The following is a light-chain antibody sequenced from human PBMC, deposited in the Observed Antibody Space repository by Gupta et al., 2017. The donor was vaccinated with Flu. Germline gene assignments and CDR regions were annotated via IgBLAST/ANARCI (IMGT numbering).Light chain of an antibody. J-gene: IGKJ3*01. Sequence: EIGLTQSLATLSLSPGLRATLSCRASQSVTRHLAWSQQQPGQATMLLIYDSSSRATVIPAMFSSRGSGAFSMLIISSVEPEVVAFYYWQQRKYPPTFGHGTKVDIK. CDR2: DSS. CDR3: QQRKYPPT. CDR1: QSVTRH. V-gene: IGKV3-11*01.